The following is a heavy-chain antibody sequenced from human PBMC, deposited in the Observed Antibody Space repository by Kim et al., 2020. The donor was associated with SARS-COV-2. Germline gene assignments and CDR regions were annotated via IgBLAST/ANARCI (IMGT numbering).Heavy chain of an antibody. V-gene: IGHV4-31*02. CDR3: ASLHIYYYDSSGYLDY. Sequence: SLKSRVTISVDTSKNQFSLKLSSVTAADTAVYYCASLHIYYYDSSGYLDYWGQGTLVTVSS. J-gene: IGHJ4*02. D-gene: IGHD3-22*01.